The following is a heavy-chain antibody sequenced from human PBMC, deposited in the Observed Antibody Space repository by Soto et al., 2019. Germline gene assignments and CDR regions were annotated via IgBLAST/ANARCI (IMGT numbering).Heavy chain of an antibody. CDR2: IRSRANNFAT. CDR3: ARGQGAAIGDYYYHGMDV. Sequence: EVQLLESGGGLVQPGGSLRLSCAASEFTFSTYAMSWVRQASGKGLEWVGRIRSRANNFATSSAASVKGRFTFSRDDSKNTAYLQMNTLKPEDTAVYYCARGQGAAIGDYYYHGMDVWGQGTTVTVSS. D-gene: IGHD2-2*02. CDR1: EFTFSTYA. J-gene: IGHJ6*02. V-gene: IGHV3-73*01.